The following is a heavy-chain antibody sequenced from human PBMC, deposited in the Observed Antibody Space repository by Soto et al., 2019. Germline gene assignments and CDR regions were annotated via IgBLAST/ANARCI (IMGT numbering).Heavy chain of an antibody. CDR3: AKSREFGDSSGYYYVFGMDV. Sequence: QVQLVESGGGVVQPGRSLRLSCAASGFTFSSYGMHWVRQAPGKGLEWVAVISYDGSNKYYADSVKGRFTISRDNSKNPLYLQMNSLRAEETAVYYCAKSREFGDSSGYYYVFGMDVWGQGTTVTVSS. V-gene: IGHV3-30*18. CDR1: GFTFSSYG. J-gene: IGHJ6*02. CDR2: ISYDGSNK. D-gene: IGHD3-22*01.